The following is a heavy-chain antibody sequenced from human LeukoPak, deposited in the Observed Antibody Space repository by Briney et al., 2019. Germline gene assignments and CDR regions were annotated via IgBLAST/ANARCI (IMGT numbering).Heavy chain of an antibody. V-gene: IGHV4-4*07. J-gene: IGHJ4*02. CDR3: ARVKLNYYDSSGVQYYFDY. CDR2: IYTSGST. CDR1: GGSISSYY. Sequence: SETLSPTCTVSGGSISSYYWSWIRQPAGKGLEWIGRIYTSGSTNYNPSLKSRVTMSVDTSKNQFSLKLSSVTAADTAVYYCARVKLNYYDSSGVQYYFDYWGQGTLITVSS. D-gene: IGHD3-22*01.